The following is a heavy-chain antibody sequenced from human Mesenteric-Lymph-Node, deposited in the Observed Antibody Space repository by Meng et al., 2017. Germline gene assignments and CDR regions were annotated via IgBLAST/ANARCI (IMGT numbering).Heavy chain of an antibody. Sequence: KVSCKGSGYSFTTYWIGWVRQMPGKGLEWMGIIYPGDSDTRYNPSFQGQVTISADKSMNQFSLKLSSVTAADTAVYYCARDGYCSSTSCYVYYYYGMDVWGQGTTVTVSS. D-gene: IGHD2-2*03. V-gene: IGHV5-51*01. CDR3: ARDGYCSSTSCYVYYYYGMDV. J-gene: IGHJ6*02. CDR2: IYPGDSDT. CDR1: GYSFTTYW.